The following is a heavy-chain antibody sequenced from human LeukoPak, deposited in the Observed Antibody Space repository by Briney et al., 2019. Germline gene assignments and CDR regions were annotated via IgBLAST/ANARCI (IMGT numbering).Heavy chain of an antibody. CDR3: AREGRSLYYDILTGYYSAEYAFDI. Sequence: PGGSLRLSCAASGFTFSNYWMNWVRQAPGKGLEWVANIKQDGSEKYYVDSVKGRFTISRDNAKNSLFVQMNSLRVEDTAMYYCAREGRSLYYDILTGYYSAEYAFDIWGEGTMVTVSS. D-gene: IGHD3-9*01. CDR2: IKQDGSEK. J-gene: IGHJ3*02. V-gene: IGHV3-7*01. CDR1: GFTFSNYW.